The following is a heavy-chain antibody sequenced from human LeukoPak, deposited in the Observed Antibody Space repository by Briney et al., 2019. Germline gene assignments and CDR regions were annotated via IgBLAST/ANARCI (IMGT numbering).Heavy chain of an antibody. CDR3: AKIPRGGSGYPLDY. J-gene: IGHJ4*02. CDR1: GFSFSSYA. CDR2: IRSSGDT. V-gene: IGHV3-23*01. Sequence: GGSLRLSCAASGFSFSSYAMSWVRQAPGKGLEWVSGIRSSGDTFYADSVKGRFTISRDNSKNTMYLQMNSLRAEDTAIYYCAKIPRGGSGYPLDYWGQGTLVTVSS. D-gene: IGHD3-22*01.